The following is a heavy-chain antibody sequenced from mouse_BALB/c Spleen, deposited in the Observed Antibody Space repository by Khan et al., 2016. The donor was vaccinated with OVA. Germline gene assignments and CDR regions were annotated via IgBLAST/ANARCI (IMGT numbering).Heavy chain of an antibody. D-gene: IGHD3-3*01. V-gene: IGHV9-3-1*01. CDR1: GFTFTNYG. CDR3: ARVGDNGTMDF. Sequence: QIQLVQSGPELKKPGETVQISCKASGFTFTNYGMNWVRQAPGKGLKWMGWINTYTGEPNFTDDFKGRFAFSLETSASTAYLQINSLKNEDTATCFCARVGDNGTMDFGGQGTSVTVSA. CDR2: INTYTGEP. J-gene: IGHJ4*01.